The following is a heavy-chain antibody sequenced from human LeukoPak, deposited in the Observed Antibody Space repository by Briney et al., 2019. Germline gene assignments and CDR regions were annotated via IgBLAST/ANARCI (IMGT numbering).Heavy chain of an antibody. V-gene: IGHV1-69*04. CDR3: AREEPVGRWHY. Sequence: SVKVSCKASGGTFGSYTISWVRQAPGQGLEWMGRIIPILGIANYAQKFQGRVTITADKSTSTAYMELSSLRSEDTAVYYCAREEPVGRWHYWGQGTLVTVSS. D-gene: IGHD4-23*01. J-gene: IGHJ4*02. CDR1: GGTFGSYT. CDR2: IIPILGIA.